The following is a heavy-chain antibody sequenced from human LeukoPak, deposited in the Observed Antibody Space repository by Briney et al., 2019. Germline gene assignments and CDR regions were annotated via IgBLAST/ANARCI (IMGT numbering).Heavy chain of an antibody. CDR2: IKQDGSEK. D-gene: IGHD1-26*01. Sequence: PGGSLRLSCAASGFASSTYWMTWVRQAPGKGLEWVANIKQDGSEKHYVDSVRGRFIISRDNAKNSLYLQLNGLRAEDTAVYYCARHLIEGATNRYFDYWGQGTLVTVSS. V-gene: IGHV3-7*01. CDR1: GFASSTYW. CDR3: ARHLIEGATNRYFDY. J-gene: IGHJ4*02.